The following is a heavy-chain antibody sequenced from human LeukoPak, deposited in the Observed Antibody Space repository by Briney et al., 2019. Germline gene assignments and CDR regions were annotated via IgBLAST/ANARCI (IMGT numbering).Heavy chain of an antibody. D-gene: IGHD5-12*01. CDR3: AKGLTVATGVYGMDV. CDR2: ISGSGSNM. J-gene: IGHJ6*02. CDR1: GFTFSSYA. Sequence: GGSLRLSCAASGFTFSSYAMNWVRQAPGKGLEWASVISGSGSNMYYAESVKGRFTISRDNSKNTVDLEMKSLRAADTATYYCAKGLTVATGVYGMDVWGQGTTVTVSS. V-gene: IGHV3-23*01.